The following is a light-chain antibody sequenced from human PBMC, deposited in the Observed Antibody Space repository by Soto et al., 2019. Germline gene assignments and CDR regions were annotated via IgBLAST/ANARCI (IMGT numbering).Light chain of an antibody. Sequence: QSALTQPASVSGSPGQSITISCTGTSSDFSGYNYDSWYQQYPGKAPQLMIYDVTNRPSGVSNRFSGSKSGNTASLTISGLQAEDEADYYCSSYTSSSTLVFGGGTKLTVL. CDR1: SSDFSGYNY. J-gene: IGLJ2*01. V-gene: IGLV2-14*01. CDR3: SSYTSSSTLV. CDR2: DVT.